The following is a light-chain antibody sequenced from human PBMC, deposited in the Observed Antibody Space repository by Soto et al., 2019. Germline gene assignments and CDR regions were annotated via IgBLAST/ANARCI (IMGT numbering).Light chain of an antibody. CDR1: NIGSKS. J-gene: IGLJ3*02. Sequence: SYELTQPPSVSVAPGKTARITCGGNNIGSKSVHWYQQRPGQAPVLVISYDTDRPSGIPERFSGSNSGNTATLTISRVEAGDEADYYCQVWDTSSDPWVFGGGTKLTVL. V-gene: IGLV3-21*04. CDR3: QVWDTSSDPWV. CDR2: YDT.